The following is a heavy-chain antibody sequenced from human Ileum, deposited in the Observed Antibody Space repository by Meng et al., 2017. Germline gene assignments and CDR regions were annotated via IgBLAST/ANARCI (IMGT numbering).Heavy chain of an antibody. V-gene: IGHV3-21*01. CDR1: GFTFSSYS. J-gene: IGHJ3*02. CDR3: AGPVPATMDAAFDI. Sequence: GESLKISCSASGFTFSSYSMNWVRQAPGKGLEWVASISSSSSYIYYGDSVKGRFTISRDNAKNSQYLQMNSLRTGDTAVEYCAGPVPATMDAAFDIWGQGTMVTVSS. D-gene: IGHD2-2*01. CDR2: ISSSSSYI.